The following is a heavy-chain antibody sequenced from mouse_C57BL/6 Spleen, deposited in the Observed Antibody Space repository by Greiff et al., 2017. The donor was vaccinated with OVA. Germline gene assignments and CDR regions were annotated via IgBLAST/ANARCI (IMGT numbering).Heavy chain of an antibody. CDR2: IYPRSGNT. V-gene: IGHV1-81*01. D-gene: IGHD2-5*01. CDR3: ARAYSSYGFDMDY. CDR1: GYTFTSYG. J-gene: IGHJ4*01. Sequence: VQLQQSGAELARPGASVKLSCKASGYTFTSYGISWVKQRPGQGLEWIGEIYPRSGNTYYNEKFKGKATLTADKSSSTAYMELRSLTSEDSAVYFCARAYSSYGFDMDYWGKGTSVTVSS.